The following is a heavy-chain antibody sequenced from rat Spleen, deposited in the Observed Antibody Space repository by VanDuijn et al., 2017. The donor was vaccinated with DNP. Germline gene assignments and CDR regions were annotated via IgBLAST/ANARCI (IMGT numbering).Heavy chain of an antibody. V-gene: IGHV5-22*01. D-gene: IGHD4-3*01. CDR1: GFTFSDYY. J-gene: IGHJ2*01. Sequence: EVQLVESGGDLVQPGRSLKLFCAASGFTFSDYYMAWVRQAPKKGLEWVASISHEGSSTYYRGSVKGRFTISRDNAKSTLYLQMNSLRSEDMATYYCVRWNSGHFDYWGQGVMVTVSS. CDR2: ISHEGSST. CDR3: VRWNSGHFDY.